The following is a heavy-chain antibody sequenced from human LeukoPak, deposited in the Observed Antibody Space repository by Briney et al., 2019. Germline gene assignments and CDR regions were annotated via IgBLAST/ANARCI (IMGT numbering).Heavy chain of an antibody. J-gene: IGHJ6*02. V-gene: IGHV3-30*02. CDR3: AKDHHDYGQEMDV. D-gene: IGHD4-17*01. CDR2: IRYDGSNK. CDR1: GFTFSSYG. Sequence: PGGSLRLYCAASGFTFSSYGMHWVRQAPGHGLEWVAFIRYDGSNKYYADSVKGRFTISRDNSKNTLYLQMNSLRAEDTAVYYCAKDHHDYGQEMDVWRQGTTVTVSS.